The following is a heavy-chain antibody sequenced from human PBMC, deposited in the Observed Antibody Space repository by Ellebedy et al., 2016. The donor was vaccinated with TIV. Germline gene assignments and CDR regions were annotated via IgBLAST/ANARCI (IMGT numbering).Heavy chain of an antibody. D-gene: IGHD3-16*01. CDR2: FFYGGRT. CDR1: GGSISSSTYY. J-gene: IGHJ5*02. Sequence: GSLRLSXTVSGGSISSSTYYWSWIRQPPGKGLEWIGSFFYGGRTDYNPSLESRVTISVDTSKNQFSLRLTSVTAADTAVYYCARRIGARPPASWGQGTLVTVSS. CDR3: ARRIGARPPAS. V-gene: IGHV4-39*01.